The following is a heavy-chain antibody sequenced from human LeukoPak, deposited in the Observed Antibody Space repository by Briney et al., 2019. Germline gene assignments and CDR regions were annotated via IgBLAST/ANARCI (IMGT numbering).Heavy chain of an antibody. D-gene: IGHD3-22*01. V-gene: IGHV3-21*01. CDR3: ARDPLYYYDSGGYLDY. J-gene: IGHJ4*02. CDR2: ISSSSSYI. Sequence: GGSLRLSCAASGFTFSSYSMNWVRQAPGKGLEWVSSISSSSSYIYYADSVKGRFTISRDNAKNSLYLQMNSLRAEDTAVYYCARDPLYYYDSGGYLDYWGQGTLVTVSS. CDR1: GFTFSSYS.